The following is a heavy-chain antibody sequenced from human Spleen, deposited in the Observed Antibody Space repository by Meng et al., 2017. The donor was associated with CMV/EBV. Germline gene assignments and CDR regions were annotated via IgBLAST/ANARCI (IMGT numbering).Heavy chain of an antibody. CDR2: IKQDGSEK. D-gene: IGHD1-1*01. V-gene: IGHV3-7*01. CDR3: ARELRDNFFYYGMDV. CDR1: GFTFSSYW. Sequence: GGSLRLSCAASGFTFSSYWMSWVRQAPGKGLEWVANIKQDGSEKYYVDSVKGRFTISRDNAKNSLYLQMNSLRAEDTAVYYCARELRDNFFYYGMDVWGQGTTVTVSS. J-gene: IGHJ6*02.